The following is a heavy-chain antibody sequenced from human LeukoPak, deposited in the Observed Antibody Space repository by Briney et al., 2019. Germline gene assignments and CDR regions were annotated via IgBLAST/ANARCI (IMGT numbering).Heavy chain of an antibody. CDR1: GGSISSYY. CDR2: IYYSGSS. D-gene: IGHD5-18*01. V-gene: IGHV4-59*08. CDR3: ARHIAGYSYGRFDY. Sequence: SGTLSLTCAVSGGSISSYYWSWIRQSPGKGLEWIGYIYYSGSSNYNPSLKSRVTISVDTSKNQFSLKLSSVTAADTAVYYCARHIAGYSYGRFDYWGQGTLVTVSS. J-gene: IGHJ4*02.